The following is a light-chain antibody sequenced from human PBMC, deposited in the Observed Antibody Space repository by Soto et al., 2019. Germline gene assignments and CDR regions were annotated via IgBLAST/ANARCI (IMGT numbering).Light chain of an antibody. J-gene: IGKJ4*01. Sequence: EIVLTQSPATLSLSPRERAALSCRASQSVSTYLAWYQQKPGQAPRLLIYDASNMATGIPARFSGSGSGTDFTITIRTLEPEDFAVYYCQQRSAWPLTFGGGTKADMK. V-gene: IGKV3-11*01. CDR1: QSVSTY. CDR3: QQRSAWPLT. CDR2: DAS.